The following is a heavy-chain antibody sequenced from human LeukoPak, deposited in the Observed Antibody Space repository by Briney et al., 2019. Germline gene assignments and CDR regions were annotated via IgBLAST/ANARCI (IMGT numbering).Heavy chain of an antibody. V-gene: IGHV3-23*01. CDR3: ATSPYSSGWYFYY. J-gene: IGHJ4*02. CDR2: ISGSGGST. Sequence: GGSLRLSCAASGVTFSSYAMSWVRQAPGKGLEWVSAISGSGGSTYYADSVKGRFTISRDNSKNTLYLQMNSLRAEDTAVYYCATSPYSSGWYFYYWGQGTLVTVSS. D-gene: IGHD6-19*01. CDR1: GVTFSSYA.